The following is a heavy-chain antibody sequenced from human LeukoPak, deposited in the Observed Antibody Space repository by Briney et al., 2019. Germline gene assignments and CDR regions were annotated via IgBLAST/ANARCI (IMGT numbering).Heavy chain of an antibody. J-gene: IGHJ6*02. CDR3: ARDRTPPSFYYYYGMDV. Sequence: PSETLSLTCAVYGGSFSGYYWSWIRQPPGKGLEWIGEINHSGSTNYNPSLKSRVTISVDTSKNQFSLKLSSVTAADTAVYYCARDRTPPSFYYYYGMDVWGQGTTVTVSS. V-gene: IGHV4-34*01. CDR1: GGSFSGYY. CDR2: INHSGST. D-gene: IGHD1-14*01.